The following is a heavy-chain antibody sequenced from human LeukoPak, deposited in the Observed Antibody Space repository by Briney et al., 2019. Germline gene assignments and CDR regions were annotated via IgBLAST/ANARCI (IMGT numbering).Heavy chain of an antibody. Sequence: GGSLRLSCAASGFTFSSYAMTWVRQAPGRGLEWVSFIRNDETEIHYADFAKGRFTISRDKSQNSLYLQMNSLRPDDTAVYYCARDGGRYRFDFLGQGTMVTVSS. J-gene: IGHJ4*02. CDR2: IRNDETEI. D-gene: IGHD3-16*02. CDR1: GFTFSSYA. V-gene: IGHV3-30*02. CDR3: ARDGGRYRFDF.